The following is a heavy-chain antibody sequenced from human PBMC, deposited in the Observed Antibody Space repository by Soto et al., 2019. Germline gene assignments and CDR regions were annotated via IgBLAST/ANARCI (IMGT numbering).Heavy chain of an antibody. D-gene: IGHD3-22*01. CDR3: ARGHYYDSSGYDYGMDV. V-gene: IGHV4-59*11. CDR1: GGSISSHY. Sequence: SETLSLTCTVSGGSISSHYWSWIRQPPGQGLEWIGYIYYSGSTNYNPSLKSRVTISVDTSKNQFSLKLSSVTAADTAVYYCARGHYYDSSGYDYGMDVWGQGTTVTVSS. CDR2: IYYSGST. J-gene: IGHJ6*02.